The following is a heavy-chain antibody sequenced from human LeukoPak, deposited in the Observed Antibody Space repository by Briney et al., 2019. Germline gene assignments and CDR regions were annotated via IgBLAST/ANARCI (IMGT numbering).Heavy chain of an antibody. CDR2: ISYDGSNK. V-gene: IGHV3-30*18. CDR1: GFTFSSHG. D-gene: IGHD2-15*01. J-gene: IGHJ6*03. Sequence: GGSLRLSCAASGFTFSSHGMHWVRQAPGKGLEWVAVISYDGSNKYFADSLKGRFTISRDNSKNTLYLQINSLRPEDTAVYYCAKDWRRIVVVGPITRHGNYMDVWGKGTTVTISS. CDR3: AKDWRRIVVVGPITRHGNYMDV.